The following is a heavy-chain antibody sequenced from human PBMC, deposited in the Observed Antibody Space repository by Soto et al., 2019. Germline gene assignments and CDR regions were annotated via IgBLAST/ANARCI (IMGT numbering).Heavy chain of an antibody. CDR1: GGSFTSNNG. D-gene: IGHD1-7*01. Sequence: LSLTCAVSGGSFTSNNGWTWVRQPPGQGLEWIGEIYRTGSTNYNPSLKSRVTISLDKSENQFSLKVTSLTAADTAVYYCASRDPGTSVDYWGQGTLVTVSS. CDR2: IYRTGST. V-gene: IGHV4-4*02. CDR3: ASRDPGTSVDY. J-gene: IGHJ4*02.